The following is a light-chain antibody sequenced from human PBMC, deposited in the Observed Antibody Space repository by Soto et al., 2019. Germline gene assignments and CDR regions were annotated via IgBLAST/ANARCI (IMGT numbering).Light chain of an antibody. V-gene: IGKV3-11*01. J-gene: IGKJ1*01. CDR1: QSVSRY. CDR3: LQDYNYPWT. Sequence: EIVLTQSPATLSLSPGERATLSCRASQSVSRYLAWYQQKPGQAPRLLIYGASSLQNGVPSRFSGSGSGTDFTLTISSLQPEDFATYYCLQDYNYPWTFGQGTKVDIK. CDR2: GAS.